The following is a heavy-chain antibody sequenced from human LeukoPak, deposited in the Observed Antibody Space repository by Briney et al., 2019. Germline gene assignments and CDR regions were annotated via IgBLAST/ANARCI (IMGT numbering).Heavy chain of an antibody. CDR2: IYHSGTA. CDR3: ARDRPFLGAFDY. J-gene: IGHJ4*02. D-gene: IGHD3-3*02. V-gene: IGHV4-38-2*02. CDR1: GYSISSGYY. Sequence: PSETLSLTCTVSGYSISSGYYWGWIRQPPGKGLEWIGSIYHSGTAYYNPSLKSRVTISVDTSKNQFSLRLSSVTAADTAVYYCARDRPFLGAFDYWGQGTLVTVSS.